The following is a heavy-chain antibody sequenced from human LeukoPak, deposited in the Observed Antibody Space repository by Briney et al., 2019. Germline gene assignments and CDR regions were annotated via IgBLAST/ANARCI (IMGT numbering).Heavy chain of an antibody. Sequence: PSETLSLTCAVYGGFFSGYYWSWLRQPPGKGLEWIGEINHSGSTNYNASLKSRVTISEDPSQNQFSLKLGSVNAAGPGGYYCGRSYSSSWSWFVPWGQGTLVTVSS. CDR3: GRSYSSSWSWFVP. CDR2: INHSGST. D-gene: IGHD6-13*01. J-gene: IGHJ5*02. CDR1: GGFFSGYY. V-gene: IGHV4-34*01.